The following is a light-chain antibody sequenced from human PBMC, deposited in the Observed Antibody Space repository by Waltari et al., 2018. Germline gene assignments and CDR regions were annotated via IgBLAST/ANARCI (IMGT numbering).Light chain of an antibody. CDR3: SSYISSDTLEL. J-gene: IGLJ2*01. Sequence: HSALTQPASVSGSPGQSLTISCTGTSSDVGGYNYVSWYQQHPGKAPKLMIFDVSKRPSGVSDRFSGSKSGNTASLTISGLQAEDEADYYCSSYISSDTLELFGGGTSLTVL. CDR1: SSDVGGYNY. CDR2: DVS. V-gene: IGLV2-14*03.